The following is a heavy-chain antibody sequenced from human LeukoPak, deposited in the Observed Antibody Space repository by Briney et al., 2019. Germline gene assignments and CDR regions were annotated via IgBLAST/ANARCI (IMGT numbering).Heavy chain of an antibody. J-gene: IGHJ3*02. V-gene: IGHV3-74*01. D-gene: IGHD2-15*01. Sequence: GGSLRLSCTASGFTFSIYWMHWVRQAPGKGLVWVSRINSDGSNTIYADSVKDRFTMSRDSAKNTLYLEMNSLRAEDTAVYYCARDVVLSGTDAFDIWGQGTRVTVSS. CDR3: ARDVVLSGTDAFDI. CDR1: GFTFSIYW. CDR2: INSDGSNT.